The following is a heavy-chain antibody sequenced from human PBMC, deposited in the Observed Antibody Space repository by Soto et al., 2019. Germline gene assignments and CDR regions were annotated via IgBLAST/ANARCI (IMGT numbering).Heavy chain of an antibody. V-gene: IGHV3-13*01. Sequence: PGGSLRLSCAASGFTFSSYDMHWVRQATGKGLEWVSAIGTAGDTYYPGSVKGRFTISRENAKNSLYLQMNSLRAEDTAVYYCARVYNWNNRTTTRKQNHYYYYGMDVWGQGTTVTVSS. D-gene: IGHD1-20*01. CDR1: GFTFSSYD. CDR3: ARVYNWNNRTTTRKQNHYYYYGMDV. J-gene: IGHJ6*02. CDR2: IGTAGDT.